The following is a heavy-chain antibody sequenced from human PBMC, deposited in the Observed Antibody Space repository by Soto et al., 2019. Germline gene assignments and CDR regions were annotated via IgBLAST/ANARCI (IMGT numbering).Heavy chain of an antibody. V-gene: IGHV3-30*18. Sequence: TGGSLRLSCAASGFTFNNYAMIWVRQAPDKGLERVSVISYDGSNKYYADSVKGRFTISRDNSKNTLYLQMNSLRAEDTAVYYCAKVVYGSGRRGYYYGMDVWGQGTTVTVSS. D-gene: IGHD3-10*01. CDR3: AKVVYGSGRRGYYYGMDV. CDR1: GFTFNNYA. J-gene: IGHJ6*02. CDR2: ISYDGSNK.